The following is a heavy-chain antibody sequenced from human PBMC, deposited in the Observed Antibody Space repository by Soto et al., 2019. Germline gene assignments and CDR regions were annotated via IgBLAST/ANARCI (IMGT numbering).Heavy chain of an antibody. CDR2: INNSGST. Sequence: QVQLQQWGAGPLKPSETLSLTGAVYGGSFTGYYWSWLRQPPGKGPEWIGEINNSGSTKYNPSLENRVTISVDTSKAQFSLKLNSVSAADTAVYYCARTGGMDLWSQGATVTVSS. J-gene: IGHJ6*02. CDR3: ARTGGMDL. CDR1: GGSFTGYY. V-gene: IGHV4-34*01.